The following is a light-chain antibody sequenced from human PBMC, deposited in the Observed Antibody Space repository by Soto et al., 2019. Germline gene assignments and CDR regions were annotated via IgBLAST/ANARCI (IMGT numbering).Light chain of an antibody. CDR2: VGTGGIVG. CDR3: ATDHGSGSNFVWV. CDR1: SGYNNYK. Sequence: QPVLTQPPSASASLGASVTLTCTLSSGYNNYKVDWYQQSPGKGPRFVMRVGTGGIVGSRGDGIPDRFSVLGSGLNRYLTIKNVQEEDESDYHCATDHGSGSNFVWVFGGGTQLTVL. V-gene: IGLV9-49*01. J-gene: IGLJ3*02.